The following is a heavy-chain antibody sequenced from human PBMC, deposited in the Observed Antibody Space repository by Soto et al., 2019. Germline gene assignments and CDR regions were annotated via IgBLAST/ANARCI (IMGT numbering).Heavy chain of an antibody. J-gene: IGHJ4*02. CDR3: ARTTAVPNTLRSRYFFDY. CDR2: VYYSGTT. Sequence: SETLSLTCSVSGGSVSNKAYYWSWIRHPPGKRLEWIGYVYYSGTTNYNPSLKSRVTISVDLSKNQFSLRLSSVTTADTALYYCARTTAVPNTLRSRYFFDYWGQGTLVTVSS. D-gene: IGHD4-17*01. CDR1: GGSVSNKAYY. V-gene: IGHV4-61*08.